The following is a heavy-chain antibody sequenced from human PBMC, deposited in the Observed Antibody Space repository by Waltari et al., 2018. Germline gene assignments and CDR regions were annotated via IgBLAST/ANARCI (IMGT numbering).Heavy chain of an antibody. V-gene: IGHV3-7*01. D-gene: IGHD6-13*01. Sequence: EVQVVESGGGLVQPGGSLRFSLAASGFIFSSPGRTWVRQAPGKGLEWVANIKTDGSETYYVDSVKGRFTISRDNTKNSLYLQMSSLRAEDTAVYYCAIGGVETSWYWRYWGQGTLVTVSS. CDR2: IKTDGSET. J-gene: IGHJ4*02. CDR1: GFIFSSPG. CDR3: AIGGVETSWYWRY.